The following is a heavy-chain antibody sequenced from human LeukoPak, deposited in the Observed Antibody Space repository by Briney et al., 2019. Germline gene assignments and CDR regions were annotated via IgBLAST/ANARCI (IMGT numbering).Heavy chain of an antibody. CDR2: IIPILGIA. V-gene: IGHV1-69*04. J-gene: IGHJ4*02. Sequence: GASVKVSCKASGGTFSSYAISWVRQAPGQGLEWMGRIIPILGIASYAQKFQGRVTITADKSTSTAYMELSSLRSEDTAVYYRASQDYDSSGYCFDYWGQGTLVTVSS. CDR3: ASQDYDSSGYCFDY. D-gene: IGHD3-22*01. CDR1: GGTFSSYA.